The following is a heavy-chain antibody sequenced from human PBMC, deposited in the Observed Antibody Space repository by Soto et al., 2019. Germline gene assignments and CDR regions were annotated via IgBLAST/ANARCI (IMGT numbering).Heavy chain of an antibody. CDR1: GFRFNSYG. V-gene: IGHV3-30*18. D-gene: IGHD5-12*01. Sequence: QVQLVESGGGVVQPGRSLRVSCAASGFRFNSYGMNWVRQAPGKGLEWVAVISSDGTNKYYADSVKGRFTISRDNSKNTLYLQMNSLRGEDMAVYYCAKCAWLRSVPDYFDYWGQGTLVTVSS. CDR2: ISSDGTNK. CDR3: AKCAWLRSVPDYFDY. J-gene: IGHJ4*02.